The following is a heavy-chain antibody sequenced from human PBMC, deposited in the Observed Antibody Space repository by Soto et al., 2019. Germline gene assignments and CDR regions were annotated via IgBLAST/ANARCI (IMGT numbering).Heavy chain of an antibody. J-gene: IGHJ6*02. Sequence: QVQLQESGPGLVKPSETLSLTCTVSGGSVNSGSYYWSWIRQSPGKGLEWMGYIYYTGSTKYNPSLDSRVTMPLETSRAHSSLKLTSLNGADTAIYYCARMPPWATIARGDYYGMDVWGQGTTVTVFS. CDR3: ARMPPWATIARGDYYGMDV. CDR2: IYYTGST. D-gene: IGHD2-2*01. CDR1: GGSVNSGSYY. V-gene: IGHV4-61*03.